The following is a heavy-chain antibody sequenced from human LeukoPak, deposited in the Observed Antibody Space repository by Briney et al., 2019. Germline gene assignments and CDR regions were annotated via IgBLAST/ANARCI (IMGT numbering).Heavy chain of an antibody. V-gene: IGHV3-43D*03. CDR2: ISWDGGST. CDR1: GFTFDDYA. D-gene: IGHD6-13*01. CDR3: ARGGFGGSSWLNWFDP. Sequence: GGSLRLSCAASGFTFDDYAMHWVRQAPGKGLEWVSLISWDGGSTYYADSVKGRFTISRDNSKNSLYLQMSSLRAEDTALYYCARGGFGGSSWLNWFDPWGQGTLVTVSS. J-gene: IGHJ5*02.